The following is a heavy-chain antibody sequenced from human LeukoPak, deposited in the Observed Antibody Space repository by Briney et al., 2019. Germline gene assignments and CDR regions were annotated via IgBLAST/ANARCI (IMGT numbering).Heavy chain of an antibody. CDR2: ISYDGSNK. CDR3: AKGPMSYYYDSSGYYDY. V-gene: IGHV3-30*18. D-gene: IGHD3-22*01. Sequence: GGSPKLSCAASGFTFSSYGMHWVRQAPGKGLEWVAVISYDGSNKYCAASVRGRFTISRDNSKNTLFLQMNSLRAEDTAVYYCAKGPMSYYYDSSGYYDYWGRGTLVTVSS. CDR1: GFTFSSYG. J-gene: IGHJ4*02.